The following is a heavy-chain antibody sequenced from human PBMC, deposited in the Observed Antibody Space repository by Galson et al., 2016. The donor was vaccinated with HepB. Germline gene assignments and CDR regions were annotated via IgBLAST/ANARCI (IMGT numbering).Heavy chain of an antibody. CDR1: GFAFSGYS. D-gene: IGHD1-26*01. CDR3: ARGGSYYGVAYFDP. J-gene: IGHJ5*02. CDR2: ISSSSSTI. V-gene: IGHV3-48*02. Sequence: SLRLSCAASGFAFSGYSMSWVRQAPGKGLEWVSYISSSSSTIYYADSVKGRFTISRDNAKKSLYLQMNSLRDEDTAVYYCARGGSYYGVAYFDPWGQGTLVTVSS.